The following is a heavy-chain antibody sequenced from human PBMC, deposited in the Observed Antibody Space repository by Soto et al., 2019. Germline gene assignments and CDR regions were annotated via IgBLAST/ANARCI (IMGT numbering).Heavy chain of an antibody. V-gene: IGHV3-53*01. J-gene: IGHJ4*02. Sequence: PGGSLRLSCAASGFTFSSYSMNWVRQAPGKGLEWVSVIYSGGSTYYADSVKGRFTISRDNSKNTLYLQMNSLRAEDTALYYCARSSYYYDPPDYWGQGTLVTVSS. CDR2: IYSGGST. CDR3: ARSSYYYDPPDY. D-gene: IGHD3-22*01. CDR1: GFTFSSYS.